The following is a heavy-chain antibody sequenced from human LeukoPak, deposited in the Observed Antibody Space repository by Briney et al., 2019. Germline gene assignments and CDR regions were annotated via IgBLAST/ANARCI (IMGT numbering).Heavy chain of an antibody. J-gene: IGHJ5*02. CDR3: ARNIRSYDFWSGPINWFDP. CDR2: INPNSGGT. D-gene: IGHD3-3*01. Sequence: GASVKVSCKASGYTFTGYYIHWVRQAPGQGLEWMGWINPNSGGTTYAQKLQGRVTMTRDTSISTAYMDLSRLTSDDTAVYYCARNIRSYDFWSGPINWFDPWGQGTLVTVSP. CDR1: GYTFTGYY. V-gene: IGHV1-2*02.